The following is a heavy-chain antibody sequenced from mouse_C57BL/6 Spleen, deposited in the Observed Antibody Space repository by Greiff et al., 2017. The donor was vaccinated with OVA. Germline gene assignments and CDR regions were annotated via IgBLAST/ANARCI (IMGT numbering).Heavy chain of an antibody. CDR2: ISYDGSN. CDR3: APIYYDYGFAY. D-gene: IGHD2-4*01. V-gene: IGHV3-6*01. J-gene: IGHJ3*01. Sequence: ESGPGLVKPSQSLSLTCSVTGYSITSGYYWNWIRQFPGNKLEWMGYISYDGSNHYNPSLKNRISITRDTSKNQFFLKLNSVTTEDTATYYCAPIYYDYGFAYWGQGTLVTVSA. CDR1: GYSITSGYY.